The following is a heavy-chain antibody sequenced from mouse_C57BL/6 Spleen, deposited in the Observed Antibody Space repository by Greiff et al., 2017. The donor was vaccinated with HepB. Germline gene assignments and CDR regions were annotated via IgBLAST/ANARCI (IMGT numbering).Heavy chain of an antibody. CDR2: ISYDGSN. D-gene: IGHD1-1*01. CDR3: ARGDYGSSYGGFDY. J-gene: IGHJ2*01. Sequence: EVQLVESGPGLVKPSQSLSLTCSVTGYSITSGYYWNWIRQFPGNKLEWMGYISYDGSNNYNPSLKNRISITRDTSKNQFFLKLNSVTTEDTATYYCARGDYGSSYGGFDYWGQGTTLTVSS. V-gene: IGHV3-6*01. CDR1: GYSITSGYY.